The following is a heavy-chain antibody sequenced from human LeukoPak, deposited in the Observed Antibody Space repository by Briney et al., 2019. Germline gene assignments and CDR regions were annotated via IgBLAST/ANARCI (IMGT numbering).Heavy chain of an antibody. CDR3: VRRVDYYGSGSYCYYDY. Sequence: SETLSLICTVSGGSLSSSGYYWDGIRQPPGEGLGWLGTFHYSGTTFYKPSPESRLTMSVDTTKNQFSLKLSSVTAADTAVYYCVRRVDYYGSGSYCYYDYWGQGTLVTVSS. V-gene: IGHV4-39*01. CDR2: FHYSGTT. D-gene: IGHD3-10*01. J-gene: IGHJ4*02. CDR1: GGSLSSSGYY.